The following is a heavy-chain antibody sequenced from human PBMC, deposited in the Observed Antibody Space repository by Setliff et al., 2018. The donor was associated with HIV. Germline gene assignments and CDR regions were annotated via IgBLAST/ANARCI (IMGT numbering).Heavy chain of an antibody. J-gene: IGHJ4*02. CDR3: ARVPRQLLKGADAYFYY. D-gene: IGHD5-18*01. Sequence: SETLSLTCTVSGGSISSPSYHWGWVRQPPGKGLEWIGSIYHSGNTYYNPSLKSRLTISVDTSKNQFSLRLNSVTASDTAAYYCARVPRQLLKGADAYFYYWGQGTLVTVSS. V-gene: IGHV4-39*07. CDR2: IYHSGNT. CDR1: GGSISSPSYH.